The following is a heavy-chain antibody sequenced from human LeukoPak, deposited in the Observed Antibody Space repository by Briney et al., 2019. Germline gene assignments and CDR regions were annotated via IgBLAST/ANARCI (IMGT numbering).Heavy chain of an antibody. CDR1: GGSFSGYY. CDR2: INHSGST. J-gene: IGHJ6*03. Sequence: SETLSLACAVYGGSFSGYYWSWIRQPPGKGLEWIGEINHSGSTNYNPSLKSRVTISVDTSKNQFSLKLSSVTAADTAVYYCARIKYYYYYMDVWGKGTTVTVSS. CDR3: ARIKYYYYYMDV. V-gene: IGHV4-34*01.